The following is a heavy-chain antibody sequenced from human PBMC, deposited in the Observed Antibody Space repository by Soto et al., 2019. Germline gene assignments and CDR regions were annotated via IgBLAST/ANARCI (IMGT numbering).Heavy chain of an antibody. J-gene: IGHJ4*02. Sequence: PGGSLRLSCAASGFTFSSYGMHWVRQAPGKGLEWVAVISYDGSNKYYADSVKGRFTTSRDNSKNTLYLQMNSLRAEDTAVYYCAKDSGGYSYGPDYWGQGTLVTVSS. D-gene: IGHD5-18*01. CDR3: AKDSGGYSYGPDY. CDR1: GFTFSSYG. V-gene: IGHV3-30*18. CDR2: ISYDGSNK.